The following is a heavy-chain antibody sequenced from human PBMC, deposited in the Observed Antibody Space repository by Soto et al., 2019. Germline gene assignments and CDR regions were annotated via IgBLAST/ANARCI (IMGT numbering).Heavy chain of an antibody. CDR2: IRSEANGGTT. CDR3: TRYYYESSGYYVY. V-gene: IGHV3-49*04. J-gene: IGHJ4*02. CDR1: GFTFGSYA. Sequence: LRLSCTGSGFTFGSYALSWVRQAPGKGLEWVGVIRSEANGGTTDYAASVKGRITISRDDSKSIAYMEINSLQTEDTAVYYCTRYYYESSGYYVYWGQGALVTVSS. D-gene: IGHD3-22*01.